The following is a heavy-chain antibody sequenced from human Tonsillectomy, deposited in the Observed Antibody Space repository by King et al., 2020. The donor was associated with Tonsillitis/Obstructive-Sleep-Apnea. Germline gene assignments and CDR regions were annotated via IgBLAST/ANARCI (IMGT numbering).Heavy chain of an antibody. CDR3: ARASGAITVAGASLVFDY. D-gene: IGHD6-19*01. CDR1: GYGFTSYW. J-gene: IGHJ4*02. Sequence: QLVQSGAEVKKPGESLKISCKGSGYGFTSYWVAWVRQMPGKGLEWVGIIYPRDADIRYSPSFQGQVTISADRSISTAYLQWSSLKASDTAMYYCARASGAITVAGASLVFDYWGQGTLVTVSS. CDR2: IYPRDADI. V-gene: IGHV5-51*03.